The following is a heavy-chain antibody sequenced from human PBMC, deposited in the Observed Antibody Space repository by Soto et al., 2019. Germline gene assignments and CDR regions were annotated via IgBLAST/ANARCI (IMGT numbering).Heavy chain of an antibody. CDR3: ARTIAARPGYYYYGMDV. V-gene: IGHV1-69*06. Sequence: SVKVSCKASGGTFSSYAISWLRQAPGQGLEWMGGIIPIFGTANYAQKFQGRVTITADKSTSTAYMELSSLRSEDTAVYYCARTIAARPGYYYYGMDVWGQGTTVTVSS. D-gene: IGHD6-6*01. CDR2: IIPIFGTA. CDR1: GGTFSSYA. J-gene: IGHJ6*02.